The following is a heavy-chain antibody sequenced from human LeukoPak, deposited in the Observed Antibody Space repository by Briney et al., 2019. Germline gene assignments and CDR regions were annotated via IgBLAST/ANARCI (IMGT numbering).Heavy chain of an antibody. V-gene: IGHV3-30*03. CDR2: ISYDGRNK. CDR3: ARVRAAAGGAIYYFDY. Sequence: GRSLRLSCAASGFIFSSYGMHWVRQVPGKGLEWVAVISYDGRNKHYVDSVKGRFTISRDNAKNSLYLQMNSLRAEDTALYHCARVRAAAGGAIYYFDYWGQGTLVTVSS. J-gene: IGHJ4*02. D-gene: IGHD6-13*01. CDR1: GFIFSSYG.